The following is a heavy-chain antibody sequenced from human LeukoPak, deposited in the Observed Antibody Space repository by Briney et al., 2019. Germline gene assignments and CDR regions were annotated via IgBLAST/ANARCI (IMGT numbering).Heavy chain of an antibody. CDR2: SSVYNGNT. CDR1: GYTFMSYG. Sequence: ASVKVSCKASGYTFMSYGIHWVRQAPGQGLEWMGWSSVYNGNTKYAQKFQGRVTMTTDSSTSTAYMELRTLISDDTAVYYCARVFSYDILTGYFGWRGKYYFDYWGQGTLVTVSS. D-gene: IGHD3-9*01. J-gene: IGHJ4*02. V-gene: IGHV1-18*01. CDR3: ARVFSYDILTGYFGWRGKYYFDY.